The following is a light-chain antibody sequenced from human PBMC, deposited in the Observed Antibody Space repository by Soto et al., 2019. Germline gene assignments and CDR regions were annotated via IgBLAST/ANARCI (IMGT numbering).Light chain of an antibody. Sequence: QSALTQPPSASGSPGQSVTISCTGTSSDVGGYNYVSWYQQHPGKAPKLMIYEVSKRPSGVPDRFSGSKSGNTASLNVSGLQAEDEADYYCSSYAGSNNFVVFGTGTKLTVL. V-gene: IGLV2-8*01. J-gene: IGLJ1*01. CDR3: SSYAGSNNFVV. CDR1: SSDVGGYNY. CDR2: EVS.